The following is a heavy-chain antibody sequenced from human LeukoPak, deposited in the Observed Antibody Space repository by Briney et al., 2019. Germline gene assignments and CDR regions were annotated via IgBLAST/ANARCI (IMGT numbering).Heavy chain of an antibody. D-gene: IGHD2-15*01. CDR3: ARDVLAAPYYYYYMDV. CDR2: IMPIFGTA. J-gene: IGHJ6*03. V-gene: IGHV1-69*05. CDR1: GGTFSCYA. Sequence: GASVKVSCKASGGTFSCYAISWVRQAPGQGLEWMGGIMPIFGTANYAQKFQGRVTITTDESTSTAYMELSSLRSEDTAVYYCARDVLAAPYYYYYMDVWGKGTTVTVSS.